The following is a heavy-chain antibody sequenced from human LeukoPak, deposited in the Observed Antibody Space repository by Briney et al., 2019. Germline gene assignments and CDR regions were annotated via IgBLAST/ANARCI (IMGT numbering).Heavy chain of an antibody. V-gene: IGHV4-38-2*02. CDR3: ARDGLYYYGSFDY. CDR1: GYSISSGYY. D-gene: IGHD3-10*01. J-gene: IGHJ4*02. Sequence: SETLSLTCTVSGYSISSGYYWGWIRQPPGKGLEWIGSIYHSGSTYYNPSLKSRVTISVDTSKNQFSLKLSSVTAADTAVYYCARDGLYYYGSFDYWGQGTLVTVSS. CDR2: IYHSGST.